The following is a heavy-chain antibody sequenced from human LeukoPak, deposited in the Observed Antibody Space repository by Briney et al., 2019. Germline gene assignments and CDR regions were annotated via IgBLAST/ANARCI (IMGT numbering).Heavy chain of an antibody. CDR1: GFTFNSYA. Sequence: GGSLRLSCAASGFTFNSYAMSWVRQAPGKGLEWVSAISGSDGSTYYADSVKGRFTISRDNSKNTLYLQMNSLRAEDTAVYYCAKPSLAAAGNLWVSGGNWFDSWGQGTLVTDSS. J-gene: IGHJ5*01. CDR3: AKPSLAAAGNLWVSGGNWFDS. CDR2: ISGSDGST. V-gene: IGHV3-23*01. D-gene: IGHD6-13*01.